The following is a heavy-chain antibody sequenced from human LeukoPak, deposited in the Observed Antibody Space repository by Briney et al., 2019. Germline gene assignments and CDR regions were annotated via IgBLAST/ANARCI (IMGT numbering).Heavy chain of an antibody. J-gene: IGHJ4*02. V-gene: IGHV3-30*18. CDR3: AKDGGHYDSSGYSFDY. D-gene: IGHD3-22*01. Sequence: GGSLRLSCAASGFTFSSYGMHWVRQAPGKGLEWVAVISYDGSNKYYADSVKGRFTISRDNSKNTLYLQMNSLRAEDTAVYYCAKDGGHYDSSGYSFDYWGQGTLVTVSS. CDR1: GFTFSSYG. CDR2: ISYDGSNK.